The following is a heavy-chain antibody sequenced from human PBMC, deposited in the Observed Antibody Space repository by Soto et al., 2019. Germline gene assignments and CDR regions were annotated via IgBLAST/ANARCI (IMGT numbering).Heavy chain of an antibody. D-gene: IGHD2-15*01. CDR2: ILYDGSNM. V-gene: IGHV3-33*05. Sequence: QGQLVESGGGVVQPVRSLRLSCAASGFTFSTYGMHWVRQAPGKGLEWVALILYDGSNMYYADSVKGRFTISRDNSKNTLYLQMNSLRAEDTAVYYCARDLGKGGYFDYWGQGTLVTVSS. CDR1: GFTFSTYG. CDR3: ARDLGKGGYFDY. J-gene: IGHJ4*02.